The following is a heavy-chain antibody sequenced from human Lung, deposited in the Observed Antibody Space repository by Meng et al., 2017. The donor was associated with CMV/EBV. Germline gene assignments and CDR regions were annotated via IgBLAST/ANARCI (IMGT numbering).Heavy chain of an antibody. Sequence: GGSLRLXCAASGFTFDDYAMHWVRQAPGKGLEWVSGISWNSGSIGYADSVKGRFTISRDNAKNSLYLQMNSLRAEDTALYYCAKADIVVVPAGAFDIWGQGXMVTVSS. V-gene: IGHV3-9*01. CDR1: GFTFDDYA. CDR2: ISWNSGSI. CDR3: AKADIVVVPAGAFDI. J-gene: IGHJ3*02. D-gene: IGHD2-2*01.